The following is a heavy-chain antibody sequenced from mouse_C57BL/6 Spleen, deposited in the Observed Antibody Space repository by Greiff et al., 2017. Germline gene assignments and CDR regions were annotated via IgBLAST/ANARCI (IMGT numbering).Heavy chain of an antibody. Sequence: EVKLMESGGGLVKPGGSLKLSCAASGFTFSSYTKSWVRQTPEKRLEWVATISGGGGNTYYPDSVKGRFTISRDNAKNTLYLQMSSLRSEDTALYYCARHEAAQATRAAWFAYWGQGTLVTVSA. CDR3: ARHEAAQATRAAWFAY. CDR1: GFTFSSYT. D-gene: IGHD3-2*02. J-gene: IGHJ3*01. CDR2: ISGGGGNT. V-gene: IGHV5-9*01.